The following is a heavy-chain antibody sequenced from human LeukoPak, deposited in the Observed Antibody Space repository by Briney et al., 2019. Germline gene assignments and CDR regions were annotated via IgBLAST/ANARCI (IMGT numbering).Heavy chain of an antibody. CDR2: INPSGGST. J-gene: IGHJ3*02. V-gene: IGHV1-46*03. CDR3: AVPSGYYNYAFDI. Sequence: ASVKVSCKASGYTFTSYYMHWVRQAPGQGLEWMGIINPSGGSTSYAQKFQGRVTMTRDTSTSTVYMELSSLRSEDTAVYHCAVPSGYYNYAFDIWGQGTMVTVSS. CDR1: GYTFTSYY. D-gene: IGHD3-9*01.